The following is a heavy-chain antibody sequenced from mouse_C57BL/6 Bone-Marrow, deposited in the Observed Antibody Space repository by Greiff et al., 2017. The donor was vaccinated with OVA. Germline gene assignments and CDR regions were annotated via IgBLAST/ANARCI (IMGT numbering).Heavy chain of an antibody. CDR3: ARMGLTGTEDVGY. CDR1: GFSLTSYG. V-gene: IGHV2-2*01. D-gene: IGHD4-1*01. J-gene: IGHJ2*01. Sequence: QVQLKESGPGLVQPSQSLSITCTASGFSLTSYGVHWVRQSPGKGLEWLGVIWSGGSTDYNAAFISRLSIRKDNSKDQIYFKMNSLQADDKAIYYCARMGLTGTEDVGYWGQGTTLTVSS. CDR2: IWSGGST.